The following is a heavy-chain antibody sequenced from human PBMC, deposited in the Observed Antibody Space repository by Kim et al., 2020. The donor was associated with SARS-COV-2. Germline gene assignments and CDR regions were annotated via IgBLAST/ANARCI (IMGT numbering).Heavy chain of an antibody. Sequence: SETLSLTCTVSGGSISSGGYYWSWIRQHPGKGLEWIGYIYYSGSTYYNPSLKSRVTISVDTSKNQFSLKLSSVTAADTAVYYCARGRYYDILTGYYYFDYWGQGTLVTVSS. J-gene: IGHJ4*02. D-gene: IGHD3-9*01. V-gene: IGHV4-31*03. CDR1: GGSISSGGYY. CDR2: IYYSGST. CDR3: ARGRYYDILTGYYYFDY.